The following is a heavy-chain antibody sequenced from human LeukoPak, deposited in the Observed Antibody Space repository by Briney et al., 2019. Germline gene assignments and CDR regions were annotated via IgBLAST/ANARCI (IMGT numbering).Heavy chain of an antibody. V-gene: IGHV4-34*01. Sequence: SETLSLTCAVYGGSFSGYYWSWTRQPPGKGLEWIGEINHSGSTNYNPSLKSRVTISVDTSKNQFSLKLSSVTAADTAVYYCARDLGLRYFDWLDYWGQGTLVTVSS. CDR2: INHSGST. D-gene: IGHD3-9*01. CDR3: ARDLGLRYFDWLDY. J-gene: IGHJ4*02. CDR1: GGSFSGYY.